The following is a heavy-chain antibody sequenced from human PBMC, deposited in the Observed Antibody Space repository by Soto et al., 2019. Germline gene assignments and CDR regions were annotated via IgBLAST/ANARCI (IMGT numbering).Heavy chain of an antibody. Sequence: GGSLRLSCAASGFTFSSYAMSWVRQAPGKGLEWVSAISGSGGSTYYADSVKGRFTISRDNSKNTLYLQMNSRRAEDTAVYYCAKVGLGTMVRGVIITETAYYYYGMDVWGQGTTVTVSS. V-gene: IGHV3-23*01. D-gene: IGHD3-10*01. CDR3: AKVGLGTMVRGVIITETAYYYYGMDV. CDR1: GFTFSSYA. CDR2: ISGSGGST. J-gene: IGHJ6*02.